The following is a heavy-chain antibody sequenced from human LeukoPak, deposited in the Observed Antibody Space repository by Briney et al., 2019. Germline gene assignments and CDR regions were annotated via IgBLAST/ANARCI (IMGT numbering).Heavy chain of an antibody. V-gene: IGHV3-30*03. CDR2: ISYDGSNK. D-gene: IGHD1-26*01. CDR3: ARVSPVGKGLDY. CDR1: GFTFSSYS. Sequence: GGSLRLSCAASGFTFSSYSMNWVRQAPGKGLEWVAVISYDGSNKYYADSVKGRFTISRDNSKNTLYLQMNSLRAEDTAVYYCARVSPVGKGLDYWGQGTLVTVSS. J-gene: IGHJ4*02.